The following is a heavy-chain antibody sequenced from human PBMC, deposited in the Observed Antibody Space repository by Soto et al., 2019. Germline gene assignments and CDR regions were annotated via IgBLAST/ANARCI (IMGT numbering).Heavy chain of an antibody. CDR2: INDGNGNT. J-gene: IGHJ6*02. CDR3: ARDPSSYGMDV. D-gene: IGHD1-26*01. CDR1: GYTFTSYA. V-gene: IGHV1-3*05. Sequence: QVQLVQSGAEEKKPGASVKVSCKASGYTFTSYAMHWVRQAPGQRLEWMGWINDGNGNTKYSQKFQGRVTMTRDTSASTAYMELSSLRSEDTAVYYCARDPSSYGMDVWGQGTTVTVSS.